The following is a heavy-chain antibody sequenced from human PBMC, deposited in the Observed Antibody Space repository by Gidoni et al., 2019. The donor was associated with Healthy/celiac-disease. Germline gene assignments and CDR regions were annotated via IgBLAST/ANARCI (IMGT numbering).Heavy chain of an antibody. CDR1: GFTFSSYV. CDR3: AKDSKRSYYYDSSGYYPEFDY. V-gene: IGHV3-30*18. J-gene: IGHJ4*02. CDR2: ISYDGSNK. D-gene: IGHD3-22*01. Sequence: QVQLVASGGGVVQPGRSLRLSCAASGFTFSSYVMNLVRHAPGKGLEWVAVISYDGSNKYYADSVKGRFTISRDNSKNTLYLQMNSLRAEDTAVYYCAKDSKRSYYYDSSGYYPEFDYWGQGTLVTVSS.